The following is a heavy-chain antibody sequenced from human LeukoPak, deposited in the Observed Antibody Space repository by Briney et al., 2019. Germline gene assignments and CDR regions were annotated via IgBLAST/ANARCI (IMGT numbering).Heavy chain of an antibody. Sequence: AGSLTLSCAASEFTFSTYGMHWVRQAPGKGLEWVAVISYDGSYKFYADSVKGRFTISRDNSKSTLYLQMNSLRAEDTAVYYCAKDRYSGLNTIDYWGQGALGSVSS. CDR3: AKDRYSGLNTIDY. CDR1: EFTFSTYG. V-gene: IGHV3-30*18. D-gene: IGHD6-13*01. CDR2: ISYDGSYK. J-gene: IGHJ4*02.